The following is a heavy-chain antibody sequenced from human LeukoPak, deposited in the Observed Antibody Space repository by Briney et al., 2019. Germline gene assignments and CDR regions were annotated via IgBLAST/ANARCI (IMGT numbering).Heavy chain of an antibody. D-gene: IGHD3-22*01. V-gene: IGHV4-34*01. J-gene: IGHJ4*02. CDR3: ARHGSGYSFDY. Sequence: PSETLSLTCAVYGGSFSGYYWSWIRQPPGKGLEWIGEINHSGSTNYNPSLKSRVTISVDTSKNQFSLKLSSVTAADTAVYYCARHGSGYSFDYWGQGTLVTVSS. CDR1: GGSFSGYY. CDR2: INHSGST.